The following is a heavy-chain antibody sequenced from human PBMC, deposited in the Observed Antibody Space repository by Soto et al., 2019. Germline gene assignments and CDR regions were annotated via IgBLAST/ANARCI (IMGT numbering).Heavy chain of an antibody. CDR2: INHSGST. V-gene: IGHV4-34*01. CDR1: GGSFSGYY. Sequence: PSETLSLTCAVYGGSFSGYYWSWIRQPPGKGLEWIGEINHSGSTNYNPSLKSRATISVDTSKNQFSLKLSSVTAADTAVYYCARGGRDLYSSGRGYYYYGMDVWGQGTTVTVSS. D-gene: IGHD6-19*01. CDR3: ARGGRDLYSSGRGYYYYGMDV. J-gene: IGHJ6*02.